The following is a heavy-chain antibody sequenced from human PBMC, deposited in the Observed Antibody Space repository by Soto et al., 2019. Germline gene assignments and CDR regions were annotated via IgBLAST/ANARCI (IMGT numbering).Heavy chain of an antibody. D-gene: IGHD5-12*01. Sequence: PGESLKISCKGSGYGFTSNWISWVRQMPGKGLEWMGRIDTSGSDTDYRPSFQGHVTLSADKYISTDYLQWSSLKASDTAIFYCARHASTLDGYNYRIFHYWGQGNLVTVSS. CDR2: IDTSGSDT. V-gene: IGHV5-10-1*01. J-gene: IGHJ4*02. CDR3: ARHASTLDGYNYRIFHY. CDR1: GYGFTSNW.